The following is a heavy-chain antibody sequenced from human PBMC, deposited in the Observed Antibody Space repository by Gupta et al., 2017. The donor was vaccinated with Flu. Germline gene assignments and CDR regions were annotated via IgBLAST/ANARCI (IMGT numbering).Heavy chain of an antibody. CDR3: ARGQDYDFWSGYSAVDY. D-gene: IGHD3-3*01. CDR1: GSTFTSYY. J-gene: IGHJ4*02. Sequence: QVQLVQSGAEVKKPGASVKVSCKASGSTFTSYYMHWVRQAPGQGLEWMGIINPSGGSTSYAQKFQGRVTMTRDTSTSTVYMELSSLRSEDTAVYYCARGQDYDFWSGYSAVDYWGQGTLVTVSS. V-gene: IGHV1-46*01. CDR2: INPSGGST.